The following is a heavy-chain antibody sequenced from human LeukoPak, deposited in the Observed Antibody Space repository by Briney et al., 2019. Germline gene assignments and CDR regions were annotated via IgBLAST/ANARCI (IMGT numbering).Heavy chain of an antibody. CDR3: ARDGGMTTVVTPRGAFDI. CDR1: GGSFSGYY. J-gene: IGHJ3*02. CDR2: INHSGST. D-gene: IGHD4-23*01. Sequence: SETLSLTCAVYGGSFSGYYWSWIRQPPGKGLEWIGEINHSGSTNYNPSLKSRVTISVDRSKNQFSLKLSSVTAADTAVYYCARDGGMTTVVTPRGAFDIWGQGTMVTVSS. V-gene: IGHV4-34*01.